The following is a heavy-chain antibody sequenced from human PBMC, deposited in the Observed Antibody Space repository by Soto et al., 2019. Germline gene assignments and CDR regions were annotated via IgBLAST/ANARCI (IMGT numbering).Heavy chain of an antibody. CDR1: GFTFSSYG. Sequence: QVQLVESGGGVVQPGRSLRLSCAASGFTFSSYGMHWVRQAPGKGLEWVAVISYDGSNKYYADSVKGRFTISRDNSKNTLYLQMNSLRAEDTAVYYCATQVTYYDLKYWGQGTLVTVYS. J-gene: IGHJ4*02. CDR2: ISYDGSNK. V-gene: IGHV3-30*03. D-gene: IGHD3-3*01. CDR3: ATQVTYYDLKY.